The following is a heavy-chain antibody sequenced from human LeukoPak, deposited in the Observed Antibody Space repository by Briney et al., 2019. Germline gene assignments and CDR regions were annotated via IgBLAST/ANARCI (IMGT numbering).Heavy chain of an antibody. D-gene: IGHD2-2*01. CDR1: GGTFSSYA. Sequence: SVKVSCKASGGTFSSYAISWVRQAPGQGLEWMGGIIPIFGTANHAQKFQGRVTITTDESTSTAYMELSSLRAEDTAVYYCARSSSTSYYYYYYMDVWGKGTTVTVSS. CDR3: ARSSSTSYYYYYYMDV. V-gene: IGHV1-69*05. CDR2: IIPIFGTA. J-gene: IGHJ6*03.